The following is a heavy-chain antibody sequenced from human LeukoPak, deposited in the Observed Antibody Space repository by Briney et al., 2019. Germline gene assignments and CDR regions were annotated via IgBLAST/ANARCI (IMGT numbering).Heavy chain of an antibody. CDR1: GGSISNTNW. CDR3: SRESGAFCPFGY. CDR2: VSLAGQT. Sequence: SGTLSLTCDVSGGSISNTNWWSWVRQPPGQGLEWIGEVSLAGQTNYNPSLNGRVTMSLDESSNQLSLKLASETAADTAIYYCSRESGAFCPFGYWGQGTLVIVPS. J-gene: IGHJ4*02. V-gene: IGHV4-4*02. D-gene: IGHD1-26*01.